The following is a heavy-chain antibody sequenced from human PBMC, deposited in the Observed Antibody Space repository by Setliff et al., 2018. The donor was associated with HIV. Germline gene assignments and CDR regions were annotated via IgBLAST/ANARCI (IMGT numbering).Heavy chain of an antibody. CDR2: ISHSNTYI. CDR1: GFDFSTYS. D-gene: IGHD7-27*01. Sequence: LRLSCAASGFDFSTYSMSWVRLAPGKGLEWVLSISHSNTYIQYGDSLKGRFTISRDNAKNSLFLEMNSLQSEDTAVYYCARATGDLAPFDDWGQGTLVTVSS. V-gene: IGHV3-21*04. J-gene: IGHJ4*02. CDR3: ARATGDLAPFDD.